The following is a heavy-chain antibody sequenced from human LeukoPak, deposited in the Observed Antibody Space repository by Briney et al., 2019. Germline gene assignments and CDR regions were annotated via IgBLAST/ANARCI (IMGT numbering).Heavy chain of an antibody. Sequence: GGSLRLSCAASGFTFSSNYMSWVRQAPGKGLEWVSAIYSGGSTYYADSVKGRFTISRDNSKNTLYLQMNSLRAEDTAVYYCASCEDGYNYFGYWGQGTLVTVSS. J-gene: IGHJ4*02. V-gene: IGHV3-53*01. CDR2: IYSGGST. CDR3: ASCEDGYNYFGY. CDR1: GFTFSSNY. D-gene: IGHD5-24*01.